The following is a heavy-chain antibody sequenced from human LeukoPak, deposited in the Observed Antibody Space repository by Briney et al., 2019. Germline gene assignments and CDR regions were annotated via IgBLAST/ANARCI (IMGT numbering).Heavy chain of an antibody. CDR2: IYTGGST. J-gene: IGHJ4*02. Sequence: SETLSLTCTVSGGSMSGYYWSWLRQPAGKGLEWFGRIYTGGSTNYNPSLKSRVTMSVDMSKHQLSLQVTTMTAADTAGYDCARGAYGGDGRSFFDYWGQGTLVTVSS. D-gene: IGHD4-23*01. V-gene: IGHV4-4*07. CDR1: GGSMSGYY. CDR3: ARGAYGGDGRSFFDY.